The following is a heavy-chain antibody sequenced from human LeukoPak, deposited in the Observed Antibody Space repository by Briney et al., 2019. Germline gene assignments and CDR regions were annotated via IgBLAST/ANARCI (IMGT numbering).Heavy chain of an antibody. CDR1: GASISGYY. CDR2: SSYSGNT. J-gene: IGHJ4*02. V-gene: IGHV4-59*08. CDR3: ARHGGSGSFDY. Sequence: SETLSLTCTVSGASISGYYWSWIRQPPGKGLEWIGYSSYSGNTTPHPSLKSRVTISVDTSKNQFSLRLGSVTAADTAVYYCARHGGSGSFDYWGQGTLVTVPS. D-gene: IGHD3-3*01.